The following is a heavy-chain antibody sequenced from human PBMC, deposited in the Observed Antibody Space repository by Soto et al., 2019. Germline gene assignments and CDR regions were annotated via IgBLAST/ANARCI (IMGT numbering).Heavy chain of an antibody. D-gene: IGHD3-22*01. CDR2: ITSYSNFI. J-gene: IGHJ4*02. CDR3: ARIYDNSSPTEEPGPENLEY. V-gene: IGHV3-21*01. CDR1: GFTLSSYS. Sequence: KPGGSLRLSCAASGFTLSSYSMNWVRQAPGKGLEWVSSITSYSNFIYYADSVKGRFTISSDNAKNSMSLQMNSLRAEDTAVYYCARIYDNSSPTEEPGPENLEYWGQGTLVTVS.